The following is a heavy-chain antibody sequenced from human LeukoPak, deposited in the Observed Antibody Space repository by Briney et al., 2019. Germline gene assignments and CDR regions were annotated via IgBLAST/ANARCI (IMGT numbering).Heavy chain of an antibody. D-gene: IGHD5/OR15-5a*01. CDR1: GDTFSNYA. CDR2: IIPIFGTA. J-gene: IGHJ6*03. Sequence: SVKVSCKASGDTFSNYAISWVRQAPGQGLEWMGGIIPIFGTANYAQKFRGRVTMTRNTSISTAYMELSSLRSEDTAVYYCARGQSTYYYMDVWGKGTTVTISS. V-gene: IGHV1-69*05. CDR3: ARGQSTYYYMDV.